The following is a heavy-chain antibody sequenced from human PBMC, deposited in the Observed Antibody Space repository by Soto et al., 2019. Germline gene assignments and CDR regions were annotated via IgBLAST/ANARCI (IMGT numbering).Heavy chain of an antibody. Sequence: EVQLLESGGGLVQPGGSLKLSCAASGFIFSGSAVHWVRQASGKGREWVGRILSKAGNYATAYPASMKGRFTISRDDSENTVFLQMHSLKTADTAVYYCIRGGSPYYYDYWGQGTLVAVSS. V-gene: IGHV3-73*01. CDR1: GFIFSGSA. CDR3: IRGGSPYYYDY. J-gene: IGHJ4*02. CDR2: ILSKAGNYAT.